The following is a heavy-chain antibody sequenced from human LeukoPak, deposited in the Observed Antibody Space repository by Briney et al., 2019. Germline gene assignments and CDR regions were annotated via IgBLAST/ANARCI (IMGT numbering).Heavy chain of an antibody. J-gene: IGHJ4*02. CDR2: VSGSGGST. Sequence: GGSLRLSCAASGFTFSSYGMSWVRQAPGKGLEWVSAVSGSGGSTYYADSVKGRFTISRDNSKNTLYLQMNSLRAEDTAVYYCAKVDGSGSRIDYWGQGTLVTVSS. CDR1: GFTFSSYG. D-gene: IGHD3-10*01. V-gene: IGHV3-23*01. CDR3: AKVDGSGSRIDY.